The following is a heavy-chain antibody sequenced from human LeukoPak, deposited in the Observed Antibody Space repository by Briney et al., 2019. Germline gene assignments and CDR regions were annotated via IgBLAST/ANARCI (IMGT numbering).Heavy chain of an antibody. CDR3: TRGGVGIAVAGPHNWFDR. CDR1: GHTFTSYE. Sequence: ASVKLSYKSSGHTFTSYEHTWVRLAPGQALEWLGLISAYNRHTKYAQKLQGRFTMTTDTSTSTTHIPLMSLTADDTSVYYCTRGGVGIAVAGPHNWFDRWGQGTLVTVSA. V-gene: IGHV1-18*01. J-gene: IGHJ5*02. D-gene: IGHD6-19*01. CDR2: ISAYNRHT.